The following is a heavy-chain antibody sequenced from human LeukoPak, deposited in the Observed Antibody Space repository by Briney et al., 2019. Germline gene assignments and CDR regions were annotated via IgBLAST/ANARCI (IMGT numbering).Heavy chain of an antibody. J-gene: IGHJ5*02. CDR3: ARDSLNWFDP. Sequence: SETLSLTCTVAGGSISSYYWSWIRQPPGKGLEWIGYIYYSGSSNYNPSLKSRVTISVDTSKNQFSLKLSSVTAADTAVYYCARDSLNWFDPWGQGTLVTVSS. CDR1: GGSISSYY. V-gene: IGHV4-59*01. CDR2: IYYSGSS.